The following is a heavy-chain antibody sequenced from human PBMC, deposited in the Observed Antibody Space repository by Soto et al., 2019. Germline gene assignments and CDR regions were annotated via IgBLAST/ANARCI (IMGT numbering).Heavy chain of an antibody. CDR3: AKQLWGSYRYLAAFDI. J-gene: IGHJ3*02. CDR1: GFTFSSYG. V-gene: IGHV3-30*18. D-gene: IGHD3-16*02. CDR2: ISYDGSNK. Sequence: GGSLRLSCEASGFTFSSYGMHWVRQAPGKGLEWVAVISYDGSNKYYADSVKGRFTISRDNSKNTLYLQMNSLRAEDTAVYYCAKQLWGSYRYLAAFDIWGQGTMVTVSS.